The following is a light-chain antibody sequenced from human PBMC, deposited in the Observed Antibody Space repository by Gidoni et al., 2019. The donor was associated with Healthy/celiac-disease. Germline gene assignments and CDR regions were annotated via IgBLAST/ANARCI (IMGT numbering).Light chain of an antibody. J-gene: IGKJ1*01. CDR3: QQYGSSPRT. Sequence: ETVLTQSPVTLSLSPGERATLSCRASQSVSSSYLAWYQQKPGQAPRLLIYGASSRATGIPDRFSGSGSGTDFTLTISRLEPEDFAVYYCQQYGSSPRTFGQXTKVEIK. CDR2: GAS. V-gene: IGKV3-20*01. CDR1: QSVSSSY.